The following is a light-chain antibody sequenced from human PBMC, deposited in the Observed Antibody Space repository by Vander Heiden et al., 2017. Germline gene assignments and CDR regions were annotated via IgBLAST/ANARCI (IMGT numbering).Light chain of an antibody. V-gene: IGKV1-5*03. J-gene: IGKJ1*01. Sequence: TQMTQSPSTLSASVGDRVTITCRASDNINIWLAWYHQKPGKAPKLLIYKASILENGVPSRFSGSGSGTEFTLTISSLQPDESGTYYCQQYYNFWTFGQGTKVEIK. CDR3: QQYYNFWT. CDR1: DNINIW. CDR2: KAS.